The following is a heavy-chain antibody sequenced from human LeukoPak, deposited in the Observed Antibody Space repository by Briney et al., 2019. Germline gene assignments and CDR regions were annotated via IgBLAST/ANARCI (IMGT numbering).Heavy chain of an antibody. Sequence: PSQTLSLTCTVSGGSISSGGYSWSWIRQHPGKGLEWIGYIYYSGSTYYNPSLKSRVTISVDTSKNQFSLKLSSVTAADTAVYYCARADPRQLGYYYYGMDVWGQGTTVTVSS. CDR2: IYYSGST. D-gene: IGHD6-6*01. CDR1: GGSISSGGYS. J-gene: IGHJ6*02. V-gene: IGHV4-31*03. CDR3: ARADPRQLGYYYYGMDV.